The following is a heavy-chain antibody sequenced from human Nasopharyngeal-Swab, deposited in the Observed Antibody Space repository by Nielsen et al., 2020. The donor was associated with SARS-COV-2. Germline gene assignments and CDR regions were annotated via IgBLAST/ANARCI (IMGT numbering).Heavy chain of an antibody. V-gene: IGHV4-59*01. D-gene: IGHD3-22*01. Sequence: SETLSLTCTVSGGSISTYYWSWIRQPPGQGLEWNGYIHSSGTTNYNPSLKSRVTISVDTSKNQFSLKLSSVTAADTAVYYCARDHSYYDSNGYYFDYWGLGTLVTVSS. CDR3: ARDHSYYDSNGYYFDY. J-gene: IGHJ4*02. CDR1: GGSISTYY. CDR2: IHSSGTT.